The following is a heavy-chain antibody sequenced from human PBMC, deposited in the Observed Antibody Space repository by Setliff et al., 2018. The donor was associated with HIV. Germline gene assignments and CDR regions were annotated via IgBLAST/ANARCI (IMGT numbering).Heavy chain of an antibody. V-gene: IGHV4-59*11. Sequence: PSETLSLTCTVSGASSSSHYWSWIRQPPGKAPEWIGYVYNSGTTKYNPSLKSRVTISVDTSKNQFSLKVTSVTAADTAVYYCARTVRREFRTNVGDHYYFYMDVWGKGTTVTVSS. J-gene: IGHJ6*03. CDR2: VYNSGTT. D-gene: IGHD3-3*01. CDR3: ARTVRREFRTNVGDHYYFYMDV. CDR1: GASSSSHY.